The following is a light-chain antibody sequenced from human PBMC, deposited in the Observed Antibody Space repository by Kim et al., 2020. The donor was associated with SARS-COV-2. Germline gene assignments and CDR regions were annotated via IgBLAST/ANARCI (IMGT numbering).Light chain of an antibody. Sequence: ATINCKSYRSVLSSSSEGYYLAWHQQRPGQPPKVLINWASHRESGVLDRFSGSGSGTNCTLTISSLQAEDVAVYYCHQYYSTPQAFGRGTKVDI. CDR1: RSVLSSSSEGYY. J-gene: IGKJ1*01. CDR3: HQYYSTPQA. V-gene: IGKV4-1*01. CDR2: WAS.